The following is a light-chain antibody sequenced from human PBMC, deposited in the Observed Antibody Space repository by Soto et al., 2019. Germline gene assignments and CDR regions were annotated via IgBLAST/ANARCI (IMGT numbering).Light chain of an antibody. V-gene: IGKV3-20*01. Sequence: EIVLTQSPGTLSLSPGERATLSCRASQSISSSYLAWYQQKPGQAPRPLIYAASSRATGIPDRFSGSGSGTDFTLNISRLEPEDFAVYYCQQYGSSSYTFGQGTQLDIK. J-gene: IGKJ2*01. CDR2: AAS. CDR3: QQYGSSSYT. CDR1: QSISSSY.